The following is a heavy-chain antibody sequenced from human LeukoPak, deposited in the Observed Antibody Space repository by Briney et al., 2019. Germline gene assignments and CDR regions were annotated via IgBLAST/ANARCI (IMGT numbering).Heavy chain of an antibody. J-gene: IGHJ4*02. CDR1: GYSISSGGYY. CDR3: AVEYSSSSVPFDY. D-gene: IGHD6-6*01. V-gene: IGHV4-30-2*01. CDR2: IYHSGST. Sequence: SETLSLTCTVSGYSISSGGYYWSWIRQPPGKGLEWIGYIYHSGSTYYNPSLKSRVTISVDRSKNQFSLKLSSVTAADTAVYYCAVEYSSSSVPFDYWGQGTLVTVSS.